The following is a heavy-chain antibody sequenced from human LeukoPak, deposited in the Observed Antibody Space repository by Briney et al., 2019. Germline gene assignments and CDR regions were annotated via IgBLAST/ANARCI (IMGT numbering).Heavy chain of an antibody. V-gene: IGHV3-21*01. Sequence: GGSLRLSCAVSGFTFSSYSMNWVRQAPGKGLEWVSSISSSSTYIFYADSMKGRFTISRDNTKNSLYLQMNSLRAEDTAIYYCARDYTTTLTTASNFDYWGQGTLVTVSS. J-gene: IGHJ4*02. CDR3: ARDYTTTLTTASNFDY. D-gene: IGHD4-17*01. CDR2: ISSSSTYI. CDR1: GFTFSSYS.